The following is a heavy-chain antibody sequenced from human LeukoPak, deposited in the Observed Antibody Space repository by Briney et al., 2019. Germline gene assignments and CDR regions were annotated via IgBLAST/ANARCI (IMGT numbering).Heavy chain of an antibody. CDR2: INPNSGGT. CDR1: GYTFTGYY. Sequence: SVKGSCKASGYTFTGYYMHWVRQAPGQGLEWMGWINPNSGGTNYAQKFQGRVTMTRDTSISTAYMELSRLRSDDTAVYYCARDSGIAVAGTSFDYWGQGTLVTVSS. J-gene: IGHJ4*02. V-gene: IGHV1-2*02. D-gene: IGHD6-19*01. CDR3: ARDSGIAVAGTSFDY.